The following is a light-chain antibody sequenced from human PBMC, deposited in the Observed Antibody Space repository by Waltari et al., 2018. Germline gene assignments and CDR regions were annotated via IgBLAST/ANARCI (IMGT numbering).Light chain of an antibody. CDR1: IGNNY. CDR2: ENN. V-gene: IGLV1-51*02. Sequence: QSVLTQPPSVSAAPGQKVTISCSGTIGNNYVSWYHQLPGTAPKLLIYENNKRPSGMPDRFSGCKSGTSATLGITGVQTGDEGDYYCETWDSSLNTVIFGEGTKLTVL. J-gene: IGLJ2*01. CDR3: ETWDSSLNTVI.